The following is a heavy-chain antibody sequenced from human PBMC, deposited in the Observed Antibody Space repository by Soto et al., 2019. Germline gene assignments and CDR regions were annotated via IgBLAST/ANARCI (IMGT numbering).Heavy chain of an antibody. CDR1: GFSLSDVD. CDR2: IYYDGGGP. Sequence: QLQLVESGGGVVQPGGSLRLSCAASGFSLSDVDMHWVRQAPGKGLEWLSLIYYDGGGPYYADSVRGRFTISRDISRNILFLQMTSLRAEDTALYYCAREWRLRVDSWGQGTMVMVSS. D-gene: IGHD2-21*02. CDR3: AREWRLRVDS. J-gene: IGHJ4*02. V-gene: IGHV3-33*08.